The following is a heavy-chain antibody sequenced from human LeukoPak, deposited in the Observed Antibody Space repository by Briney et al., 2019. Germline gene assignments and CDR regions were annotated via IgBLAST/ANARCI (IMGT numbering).Heavy chain of an antibody. Sequence: SATLSLTCAVYGGSLSYYYWSWIRQYPEKGLEWIGEINRSGSTNYNPSLKSRVSISVDTSKNQFSLKLSSVTAADTAIYYCARGGFYRGDDCYVDYWGQGALVTVSS. CDR2: INRSGST. CDR3: ARGGFYRGDDCYVDY. CDR1: GGSLSYYY. J-gene: IGHJ4*02. V-gene: IGHV4-34*01. D-gene: IGHD2-21*02.